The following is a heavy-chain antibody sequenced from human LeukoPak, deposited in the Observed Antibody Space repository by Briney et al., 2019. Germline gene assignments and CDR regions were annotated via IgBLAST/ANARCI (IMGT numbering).Heavy chain of an antibody. J-gene: IGHJ5*02. D-gene: IGHD2-8*01. V-gene: IGHV4-4*07. Sequence: SETLSLTCTVSGGSISSYYLSWIRQTAGKGLEWIGRMYSSGSNYNPSLKSRVTMSIDTSTNQLSLKLSSVTAADTAMYYCARDPATECSNGVCYKASWFDPWGQGTLVTVSS. CDR3: ARDPATECSNGVCYKASWFDP. CDR2: MYSSGS. CDR1: GGSISSYY.